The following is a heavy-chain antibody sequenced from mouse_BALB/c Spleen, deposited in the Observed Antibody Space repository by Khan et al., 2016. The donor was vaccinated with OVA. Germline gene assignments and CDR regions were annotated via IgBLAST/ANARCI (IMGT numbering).Heavy chain of an antibody. J-gene: IGHJ3*01. CDR1: GYIFTSYW. Sequence: QVQLKQSGAEVVNPGASVKLSCKASGYIFTSYWMHWVKQRPGQGLEWIGYINPNNGRAHQNEKFKSKATLTVDKSSSTAYLQLSSLSSEDSAVHYCAIGVYVSLAYWGEGTLVNVSA. CDR3: AIGVYVSLAY. V-gene: IGHV1S81*02. CDR2: INPNNGRA. D-gene: IGHD2-10*02.